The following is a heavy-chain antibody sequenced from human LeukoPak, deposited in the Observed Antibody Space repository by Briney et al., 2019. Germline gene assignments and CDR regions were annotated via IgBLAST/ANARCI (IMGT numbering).Heavy chain of an antibody. CDR3: ATWNYVTY. CDR2: IGGRGGNT. J-gene: IGHJ4*02. Sequence: PGGSLRLSCAASGFTFGSYAMSWVRQAPGKGLEWVSAIGGRGGNTYYSDSVKGRFTISRDNSKNALYLQMNSLRAEDTAVYYCATWNYVTYWGQGTLVTVSS. V-gene: IGHV3-23*01. D-gene: IGHD1-7*01. CDR1: GFTFGSYA.